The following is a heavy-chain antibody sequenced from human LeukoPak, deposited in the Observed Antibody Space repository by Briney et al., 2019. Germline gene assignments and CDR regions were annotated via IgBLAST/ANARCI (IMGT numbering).Heavy chain of an antibody. V-gene: IGHV3-7*01. Sequence: GGSLRLSCAASGFTFSSYWMSWVRQAPGKGLEWVANIKQDGSEKYYVDSVKGRFTISRDTARNSLYLQMSSLRAEDTAIYYCVRDFYCHNGACFDFWGQGTLVTVSS. CDR3: VRDFYCHNGACFDF. J-gene: IGHJ4*02. CDR1: GFTFSSYW. D-gene: IGHD2-8*01. CDR2: IKQDGSEK.